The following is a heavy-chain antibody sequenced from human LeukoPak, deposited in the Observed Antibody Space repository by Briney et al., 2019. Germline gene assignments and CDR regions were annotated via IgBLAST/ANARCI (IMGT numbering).Heavy chain of an antibody. CDR3: AKDTGEYDILTGYYGSGIDY. CDR2: MNPDGSEI. D-gene: IGHD3-9*01. CDR1: GFTFSSFW. Sequence: GGSLRLSCATSGFTFSSFWMSWVRQAPGKGLEWVSNMNPDGSEIYYADSVKGRFTISRDNSKNTLYLQMNSLRAEDTAVYYCAKDTGEYDILTGYYGSGIDYWGQGTLVTVSP. J-gene: IGHJ4*02. V-gene: IGHV3-7*03.